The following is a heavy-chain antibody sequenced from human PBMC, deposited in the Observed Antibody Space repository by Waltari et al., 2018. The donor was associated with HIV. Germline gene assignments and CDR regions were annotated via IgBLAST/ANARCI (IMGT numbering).Heavy chain of an antibody. CDR1: GFSVSDNY. J-gene: IGHJ6*02. CDR3: ARMKRSYGSGQARYFYFGMDV. Sequence: EVQLVESGGGLVQPGGSLRLSCAASGFSVSDNYMSWVRLAPGKGRQCVAVRYNEGRAQYIDSVKGRLTIFRDNSKNALYLQMNSLRVDDTAVYYCARMKRSYGSGQARYFYFGMDVWGQGTTVIVSS. D-gene: IGHD3-10*01. CDR2: RYNEGRA. V-gene: IGHV3-53*01.